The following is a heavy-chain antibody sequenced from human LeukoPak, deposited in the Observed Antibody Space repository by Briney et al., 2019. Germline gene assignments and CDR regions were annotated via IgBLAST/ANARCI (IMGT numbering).Heavy chain of an antibody. CDR1: GFTLSSYA. Sequence: PGGSLRLSCAASGFTLSSYAMSWVRQAPGKGLEWVSAISGSGGSTYYADSVKGRFTISRDNSKNTLYLQINSLRAEDTAVYYCAKAQNLPAAINWSAFDIWGQGTMVTVSS. CDR3: AKAQNLPAAINWSAFDI. D-gene: IGHD2-2*01. CDR2: ISGSGGST. V-gene: IGHV3-23*01. J-gene: IGHJ3*02.